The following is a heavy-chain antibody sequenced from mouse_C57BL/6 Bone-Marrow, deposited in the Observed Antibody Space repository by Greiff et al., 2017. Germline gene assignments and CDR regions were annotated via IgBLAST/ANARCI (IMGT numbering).Heavy chain of an antibody. CDR2: IDPNSGST. D-gene: IGHD1-1*01. J-gene: IGHJ1*03. Sequence: QVQLQQSGAELVKPGASVKLSCKASGYTFTSYWMHWVKQRPGRGLEWIGRIDPNSGSTKYNEKFKNKATLPVDKPSSTAYMQLSSLTSEDSAVXYCARGDYYGSKWYFDVWGTGTTVTVSS. V-gene: IGHV1-72*01. CDR3: ARGDYYGSKWYFDV. CDR1: GYTFTSYW.